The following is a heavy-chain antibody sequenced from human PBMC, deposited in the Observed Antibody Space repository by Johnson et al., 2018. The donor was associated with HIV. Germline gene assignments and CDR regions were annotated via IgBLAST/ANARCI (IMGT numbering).Heavy chain of an antibody. CDR3: ARWSRDGYNYLNDAFDI. CDR2: IYSGGST. J-gene: IGHJ3*02. CDR1: GFSVSNTY. Sequence: VQLVESGGGLVQSGGSLRLSCGASGFSVSNTYMNWVRQAPGKGLEWVSVIYSGGSTYYADSVRGRFTITRDNSKNTLYLQMSSLRAEDTAVYYCARWSRDGYNYLNDAFDIWGQGTMVTVSS. V-gene: IGHV3-66*01. D-gene: IGHD5-24*01.